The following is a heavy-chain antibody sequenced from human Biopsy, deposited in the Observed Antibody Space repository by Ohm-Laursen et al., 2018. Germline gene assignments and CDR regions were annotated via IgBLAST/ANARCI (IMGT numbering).Heavy chain of an antibody. V-gene: IGHV6-1*01. CDR3: ARGRYAAFDI. CDR2: TLYRSKWSN. Sequence: SETLSLTCAISGDSVSSNTVAWNWIRQSPSRGLEWLGRTLYRSKWSNDYAVSVKNRITIDPDTSKNQFSLQLNSVTPEDTAIYYCARGRYAAFDIWGQGTKVTTSS. D-gene: IGHD3-9*01. J-gene: IGHJ3*02. CDR1: GDSVSSNTVA.